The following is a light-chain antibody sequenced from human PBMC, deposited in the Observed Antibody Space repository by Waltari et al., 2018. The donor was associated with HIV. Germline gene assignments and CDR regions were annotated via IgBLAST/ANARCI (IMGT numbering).Light chain of an antibody. CDR2: QAS. CDR1: QYINMY. J-gene: IGKJ4*01. Sequence: DIQMTQFPSTLSASVGDRVTISCRASQYINMYLAWYQQKPGKAPKLLMYQASVLQSGGPSRFSGSGSGTEFTLTISSLQPDDLATYFCQQYKNTFPSFGGGTKVAIK. CDR3: QQYKNTFPS. V-gene: IGKV1-5*03.